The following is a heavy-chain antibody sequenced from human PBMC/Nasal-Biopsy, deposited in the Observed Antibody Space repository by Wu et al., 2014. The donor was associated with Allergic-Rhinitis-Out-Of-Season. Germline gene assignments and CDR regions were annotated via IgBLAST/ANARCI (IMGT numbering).Heavy chain of an antibody. CDR3: AKESHYGMDV. J-gene: IGHJ6*02. Sequence: LRLSCAASGFTFDDYAMHWVRQAPGKGLEWVSGISWNSGSIGYADSVKGRFTISRDNAKNSLYLQMNSLRAEDTALYYCAKESHYGMDVWGQGTTVTVSS. V-gene: IGHV3-9*01. CDR2: ISWNSGSI. CDR1: GFTFDDYA.